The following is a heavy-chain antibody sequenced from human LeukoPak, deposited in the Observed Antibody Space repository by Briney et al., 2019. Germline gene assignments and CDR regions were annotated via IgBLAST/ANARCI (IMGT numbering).Heavy chain of an antibody. CDR2: IYYSGST. Sequence: SETLSRTCTVSGGSISSSSYYRGWIRQPPGKGLEWIGSIYYSGSTYYNSSLKSRVTISVDTSRNQFSLKLNSVTAADTAVYYCASQGWYSNYYFDNWGQGTLVTVSS. D-gene: IGHD4-11*01. CDR3: ASQGWYSNYYFDN. CDR1: GGSISSSSYY. J-gene: IGHJ4*02. V-gene: IGHV4-39*01.